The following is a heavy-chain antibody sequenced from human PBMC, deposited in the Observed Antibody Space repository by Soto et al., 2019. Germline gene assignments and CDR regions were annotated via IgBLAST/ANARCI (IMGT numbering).Heavy chain of an antibody. D-gene: IGHD3-10*01. CDR3: AKGRSYASGLGQSWFDP. V-gene: IGHV1-3*03. J-gene: IGHJ5*02. Sequence: ASVKVSFNAFAFTVTRYPIHWVPQTPGQRIEWMGYINSADGDTRYSHEFQGRFTISRYNAKNSLYLQMNSLRVEDTALYYCAKGRSYASGLGQSWFDPWGQGTLVTVSS. CDR2: INSADGDT. CDR1: AFTVTRYP.